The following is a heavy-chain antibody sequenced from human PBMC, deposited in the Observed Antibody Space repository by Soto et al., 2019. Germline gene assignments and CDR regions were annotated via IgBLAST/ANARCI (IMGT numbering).Heavy chain of an antibody. Sequence: SETLSLTCTVSGGSISSYYWSWIRQPPGKGLEWIGYIYYSGSTNYNPSLKSRVTISVDTSKNQFSLKLSSVTAADTAVYYCARALTYGSGSNWFDPWGQGTLVTVSS. D-gene: IGHD3-10*01. CDR3: ARALTYGSGSNWFDP. J-gene: IGHJ5*02. CDR2: IYYSGST. CDR1: GGSISSYY. V-gene: IGHV4-59*01.